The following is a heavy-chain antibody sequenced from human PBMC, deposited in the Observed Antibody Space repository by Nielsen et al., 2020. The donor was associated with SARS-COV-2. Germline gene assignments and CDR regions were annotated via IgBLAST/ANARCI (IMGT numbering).Heavy chain of an antibody. CDR2: ISAYNGNT. J-gene: IGHJ4*02. Sequence: ASVKVSCKASGYTFSSYGISWVRQAPGQGLEWMGWISAYNGNTNYAQKLKDRVTMTTDTSTNTAYMELRSLRSDDTAVYYCVREAGFDDILTGYRSLDNWGQGTPVTVSS. CDR1: GYTFSSYG. D-gene: IGHD3-9*01. CDR3: VREAGFDDILTGYRSLDN. V-gene: IGHV1-18*01.